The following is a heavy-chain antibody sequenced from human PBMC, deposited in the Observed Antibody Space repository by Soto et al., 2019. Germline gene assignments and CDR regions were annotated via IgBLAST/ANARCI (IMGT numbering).Heavy chain of an antibody. V-gene: IGHV3-33*01. D-gene: IGHD1-1*01. J-gene: IGHJ4*02. CDR2: IWYDGSNK. CDR1: GFTFSSYG. CDR3: ARDGSYGTGTTSGY. Sequence: PGGSLRLSCAASGFTFSSYGMHWVRQAPGKGLEWVAVIWYDGSNKYYADSVKGRFTISRDNSKNTLYLQMNSLRAEDTAVYYCARDGSYGTGTTSGYWGQGTLVTVSS.